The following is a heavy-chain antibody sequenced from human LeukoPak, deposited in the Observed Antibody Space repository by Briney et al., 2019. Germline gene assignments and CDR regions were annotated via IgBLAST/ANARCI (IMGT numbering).Heavy chain of an antibody. D-gene: IGHD3-22*01. J-gene: IGHJ6*02. V-gene: IGHV3-30-3*01. CDR1: GFTFSSYA. CDR3: ARDRLDPPPPDYYDSSGPLGV. Sequence: PGGSLRLSCAASGFTFSSYAMHWVRQAPGKGLEWVAVISYDGSNKYYADSVKGRFTISRDNSKNTLYLQMNSLRAEDTAVYYCARDRLDPPPPDYYDSSGPLGVWGQGTTVTVSS. CDR2: ISYDGSNK.